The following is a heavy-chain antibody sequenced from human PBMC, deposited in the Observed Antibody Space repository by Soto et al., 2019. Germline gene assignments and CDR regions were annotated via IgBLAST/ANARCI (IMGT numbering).Heavy chain of an antibody. CDR3: ARDQGRSITCQLDY. V-gene: IGHV3-30-3*01. D-gene: IGHD2-2*01. Sequence: LRLSCAVSGFTFSTYAMHWVRQAPGKGLEWVAVISYDGSNTYYADSVKGRFTITRDNMLYLQMNSLRAEDTAVYYCARDQGRSITCQLDYWGQGTLVTVSS. CDR2: ISYDGSNT. J-gene: IGHJ4*02. CDR1: GFTFSTYA.